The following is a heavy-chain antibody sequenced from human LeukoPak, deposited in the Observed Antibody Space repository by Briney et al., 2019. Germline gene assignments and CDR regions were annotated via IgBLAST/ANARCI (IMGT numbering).Heavy chain of an antibody. J-gene: IGHJ3*02. CDR1: GGTFSSYA. D-gene: IGHD3-3*01. CDR2: IIPIFGTA. CDR3: ARPTYYDFWSGYYLDAFDI. V-gene: IGHV1-69*13. Sequence: ASVKVSCKASGGTFSSYAISWVRQAPGQGLEWMGGIIPIFGTANYAQKFQGRVTITADESTSTAYMELRSLRSDDTAVYYCARPTYYDFWSGYYLDAFDIWGQGTMVTVSS.